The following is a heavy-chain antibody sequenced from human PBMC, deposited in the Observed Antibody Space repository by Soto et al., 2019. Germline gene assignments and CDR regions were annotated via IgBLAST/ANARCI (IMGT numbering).Heavy chain of an antibody. V-gene: IGHV3-23*01. CDR2: VSASGLNK. D-gene: IGHD5-18*01. Sequence: GGSLRLSCAASGFTFSTYAMAWVRQAPGKGLEWVSGVSASGLNKYYADSVKGRFTISRDNSKNTLYLQMNSLRAEDTAVYYCARDRRGYSYGTYYYYGMDVWGQGTTVTVSS. CDR1: GFTFSTYA. CDR3: ARDRRGYSYGTYYYYGMDV. J-gene: IGHJ6*02.